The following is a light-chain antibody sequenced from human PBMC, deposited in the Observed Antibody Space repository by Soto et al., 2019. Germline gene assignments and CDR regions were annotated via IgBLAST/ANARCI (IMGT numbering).Light chain of an antibody. CDR3: QQYNPSST. Sequence: DIQMTQSPSTLSASVGDRVTLTCRASHSVSTWLACYQQEPGKAPILLIYKASRLERGVPSSFSGSGSGTEFTLTISSLQPDDFATYFCQQYNPSSTFGQGTKVDIK. CDR2: KAS. CDR1: HSVSTW. V-gene: IGKV1-5*03. J-gene: IGKJ1*01.